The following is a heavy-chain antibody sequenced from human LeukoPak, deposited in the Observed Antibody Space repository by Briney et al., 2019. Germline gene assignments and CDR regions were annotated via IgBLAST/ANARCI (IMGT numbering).Heavy chain of an antibody. Sequence: PGGSLRLSCAASGFTFSSYAMNWVRQAPGKGLEWVSAISGGGGSTYYADSVKGRFTISRDNPKNTLYLQMNSLRAEDTAIYYCAKARYSSPYYYGMDVWGQGTTVTVSS. D-gene: IGHD6-13*01. CDR2: ISGGGGST. CDR1: GFTFSSYA. J-gene: IGHJ6*02. V-gene: IGHV3-23*01. CDR3: AKARYSSPYYYGMDV.